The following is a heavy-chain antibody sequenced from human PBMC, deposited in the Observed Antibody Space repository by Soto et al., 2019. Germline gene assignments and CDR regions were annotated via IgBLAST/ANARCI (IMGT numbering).Heavy chain of an antibody. V-gene: IGHV4-31*03. D-gene: IGHD5-18*01. Sequence: LSLTCTVSGGSISSEGYYWSWFRQLPGKGLEWIGDIYYSGTTYHNPSLRSRLTISGDASKNQFSLKLSSVTAADTALYYCARGRGYSYGPYYFDYWGQGTLVTVSS. CDR1: GGSISSEGYY. CDR2: IYYSGTT. CDR3: ARGRGYSYGPYYFDY. J-gene: IGHJ4*02.